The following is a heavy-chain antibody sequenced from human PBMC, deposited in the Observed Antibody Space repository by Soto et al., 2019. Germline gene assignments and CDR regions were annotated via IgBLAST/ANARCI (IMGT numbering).Heavy chain of an antibody. Sequence: QVQLQESGPGLVKPSQTLSLTCTVSGGSISSGGYYWSWIRQHQGKGLEWIGYIYYSGSTYYNPSLKSRLTISVDTSKNQFSLKLSSVTAADTAMYYCAGGDGSGSYTQQYFDYWGQGTLVTVSS. CDR3: AGGDGSGSYTQQYFDY. J-gene: IGHJ4*02. CDR1: GGSISSGGYY. V-gene: IGHV4-31*03. D-gene: IGHD3-10*01. CDR2: IYYSGST.